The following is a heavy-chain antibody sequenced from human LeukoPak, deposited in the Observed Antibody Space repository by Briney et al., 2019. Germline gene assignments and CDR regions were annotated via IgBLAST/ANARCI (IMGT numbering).Heavy chain of an antibody. Sequence: GASVKVSCKASGYTFTSYGISWVRQAPGQRLEWMGWINPYNEDTKYAQKFQGKIIMTADTSTRTAYMDLRSLRSDDTAMYYCARALATSDYWGQGTLVTVSS. CDR1: GYTFTSYG. V-gene: IGHV1-18*04. CDR2: INPYNEDT. J-gene: IGHJ4*02. CDR3: ARALATSDY. D-gene: IGHD5-12*01.